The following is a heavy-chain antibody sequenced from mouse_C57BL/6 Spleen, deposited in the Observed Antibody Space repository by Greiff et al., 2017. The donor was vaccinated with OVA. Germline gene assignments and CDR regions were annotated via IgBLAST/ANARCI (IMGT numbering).Heavy chain of an antibody. D-gene: IGHD1-1*01. CDR1: GFSLTSYA. CDR3: ANYDLGSMDY. CDR2: IWTGGGT. Sequence: VMLVESGPGLVAPSQSLSITCTVSGFSLTSYAISWVRPPPGTGLEWLGVIWTGGGTNYHSALKSRLSISKDNSKSQVFLKMNSLQTDDTARYYCANYDLGSMDYWGQGTSVTVSS. V-gene: IGHV2-9-1*01. J-gene: IGHJ4*01.